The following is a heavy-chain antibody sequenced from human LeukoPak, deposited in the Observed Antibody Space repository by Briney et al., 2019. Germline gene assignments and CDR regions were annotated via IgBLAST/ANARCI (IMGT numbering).Heavy chain of an antibody. Sequence: GGSLRLSCAASGFTFSSYAMHWVRQAPGKGLEYVSAISSNGGSTYYANSVKGRFTISRDNSKNTLYLQMGSLRAEDMAVYYCARGRITIVFGYWGQGTLVTVSS. J-gene: IGHJ4*02. CDR1: GFTFSSYA. CDR3: ARGRITIVFGY. D-gene: IGHD3-9*01. CDR2: ISSNGGST. V-gene: IGHV3-64*01.